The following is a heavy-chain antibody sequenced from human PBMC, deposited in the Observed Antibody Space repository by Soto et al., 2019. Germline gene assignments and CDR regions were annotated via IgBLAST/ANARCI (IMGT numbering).Heavy chain of an antibody. D-gene: IGHD3-10*01. Sequence: QVQLVQSGADVKKPGSSVKVSCQASGVTFSIETLGWVRHAPGQGLEWVGGIIPLFGTASYAQKFQGRVTITADESTSTVYMELSSLRSDDAAVYFCATELGENPASPFDAWGQGTLVTVAS. CDR3: ATELGENPASPFDA. J-gene: IGHJ4*02. V-gene: IGHV1-69*01. CDR2: IIPLFGTA. CDR1: GVTFSIET.